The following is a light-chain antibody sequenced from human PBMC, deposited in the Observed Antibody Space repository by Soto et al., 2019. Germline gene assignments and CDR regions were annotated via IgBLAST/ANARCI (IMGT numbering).Light chain of an antibody. CDR3: QHYNIYSEA. Sequence: DIKMNQSPSTLSAYVGDGVTITCRASQSISTWLAWYQQKPGKAPKLLIYDASTLESGVPSRFSGSGSGTEFTLTISSLQPDDFATYYCQHYNIYSEAFCQGT. V-gene: IGKV1-5*01. CDR1: QSISTW. J-gene: IGKJ1*01. CDR2: DAS.